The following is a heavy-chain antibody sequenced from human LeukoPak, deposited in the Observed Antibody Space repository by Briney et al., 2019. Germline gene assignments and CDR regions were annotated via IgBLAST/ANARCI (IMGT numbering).Heavy chain of an antibody. CDR2: IYYSGST. D-gene: IGHD6-13*01. V-gene: IGHV4-59*12. CDR1: GGSISSYY. J-gene: IGHJ5*02. CDR3: AKGEKQQLVRRKENNWFDP. Sequence: PSETLSLTCTVSGGSISSYYWSWIRQPPGKGLEGIGYIYYSGSTNYNPSLKSRVTISVDTSKNQFSLKLSSVTAADTAVYYCAKGEKQQLVRRKENNWFDPGAREPWSPSPQ.